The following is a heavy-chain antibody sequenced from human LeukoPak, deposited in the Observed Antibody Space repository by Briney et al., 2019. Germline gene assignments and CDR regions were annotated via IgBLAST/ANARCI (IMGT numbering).Heavy chain of an antibody. CDR3: ARWGLRAPSDI. CDR1: GGSISSYY. J-gene: IGHJ3*02. V-gene: IGHV4-4*07. D-gene: IGHD4-17*01. CDR2: IYTSGST. Sequence: PSETLSLTCTVSGGSISSYYWSWIRQAAGKGLEWVGRIYTSGSTDSNPSLKSRVTISVDKSKNQFSLKLSSVTAADTAVYYCARWGLRAPSDIWGQGTTGTVSS.